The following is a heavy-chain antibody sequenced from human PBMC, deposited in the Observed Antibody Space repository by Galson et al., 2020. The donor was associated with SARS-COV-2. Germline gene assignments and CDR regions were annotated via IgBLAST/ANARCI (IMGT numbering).Heavy chain of an antibody. Sequence: GESLKISCQCSGYTFSNYWIGWVRLMPGKGLEWMGVIHPRDSNTRYGPSFQGQVTFSVDKSLSTAYLHWNSLQASDTGIYYCATQTGLTGFDYWGRGTLLTGSS. CDR3: ATQTGLTGFDY. CDR2: IHPRDSNT. D-gene: IGHD3-9*01. J-gene: IGHJ4*02. V-gene: IGHV5-51*01. CDR1: GYTFSNYW.